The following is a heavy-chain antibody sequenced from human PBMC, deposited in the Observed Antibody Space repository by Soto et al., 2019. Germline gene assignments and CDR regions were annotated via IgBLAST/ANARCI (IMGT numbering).Heavy chain of an antibody. V-gene: IGHV3-11*01. Sequence: PGGSLRLSCAASGFTFSDYYMSWIRQAPGKGLEWVSYISSSGSTIYYADSVKGRFTISRDNAKNSLYLQMNSLRAEDTAVYYCACGFDCGGDCYDAFDIWGQGTMVTVSS. CDR2: ISSSGSTI. D-gene: IGHD2-21*01. CDR1: GFTFSDYY. CDR3: ACGFDCGGDCYDAFDI. J-gene: IGHJ3*02.